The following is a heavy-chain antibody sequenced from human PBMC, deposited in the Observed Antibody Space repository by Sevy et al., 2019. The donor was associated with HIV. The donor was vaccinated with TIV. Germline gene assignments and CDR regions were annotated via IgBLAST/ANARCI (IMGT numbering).Heavy chain of an antibody. CDR2: ISWDGGST. D-gene: IGHD6-19*01. V-gene: IGHV3-43*01. CDR3: AKDSGSSSGWNNFDY. CDR1: GFTFDDYT. J-gene: IGHJ4*02. Sequence: GGSLRLSCAASGFTFDDYTMHWVRQAPGKGLEWVSLISWDGGSTYYADSVKGRFTISRDNSKNSLYLQMNSLRTEDTALYYCAKDSGSSSGWNNFDYWGQGTLVTVSS.